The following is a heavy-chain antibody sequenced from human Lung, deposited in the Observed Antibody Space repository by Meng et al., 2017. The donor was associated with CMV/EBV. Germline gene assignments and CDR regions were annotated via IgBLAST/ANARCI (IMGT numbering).Heavy chain of an antibody. J-gene: IGHJ5*02. CDR3: ARDDSSS. CDR1: GFTFSSYA. Sequence: VGLGESGGGVVQPGRSLRLSCAASGFTFSSYAMHWVRQAQGKGLEWVAVISYDGSNKYYADSVKGRFTISRDNSKNTLYLQMNSLRAEDTAVYYCARDDSSSWGQGTLVTVSS. CDR2: ISYDGSNK. V-gene: IGHV3-30-3*01. D-gene: IGHD3-22*01.